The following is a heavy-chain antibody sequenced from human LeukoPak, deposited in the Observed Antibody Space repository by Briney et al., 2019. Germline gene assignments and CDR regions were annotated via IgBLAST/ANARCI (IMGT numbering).Heavy chain of an antibody. V-gene: IGHV4-4*07. CDR1: GGSISSYY. CDR3: ARREQQLVLWNPGAFDI. J-gene: IGHJ3*02. D-gene: IGHD6-13*01. CDR2: IYTSGST. Sequence: SETLSLTCTVSGGSISSYYWSWIRQPAGKGLEWIGRIYTSGSTNYNPSLKSRVTMSVDTSKNQFSLKLSSVTAADTAVYYCARREQQLVLWNPGAFDIWGQGTMVTVSS.